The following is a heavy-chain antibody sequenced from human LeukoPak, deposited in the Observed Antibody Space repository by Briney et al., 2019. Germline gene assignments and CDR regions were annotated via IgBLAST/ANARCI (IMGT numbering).Heavy chain of an antibody. Sequence: GGSLRLSCAASGFTFSKSWMSWVRQAPGQGLEWVSAISGSGGSTYYADSVKGRFTISRDNSKNTLYLQMNSLRAEDTAVYYCAKSSSWYWYYFDYWGQGTLVTVSS. V-gene: IGHV3-23*01. D-gene: IGHD6-13*01. CDR2: ISGSGGST. CDR3: AKSSSWYWYYFDY. CDR1: GFTFSKSW. J-gene: IGHJ4*02.